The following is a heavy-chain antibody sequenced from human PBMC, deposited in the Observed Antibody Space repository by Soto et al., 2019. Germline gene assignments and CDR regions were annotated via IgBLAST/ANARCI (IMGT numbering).Heavy chain of an antibody. Sequence: GGSLRLSCAASGFTFSDYYIHWIRRAPGKGLEWISYISGNGEIIQYAASARGRFTISRDDAKNTLYLQMNSLKTEDTGVYYCTIGPYYYDTSGTPRYFDYWGQGTLVTVSS. CDR3: TIGPYYYDTSGTPRYFDY. J-gene: IGHJ4*02. CDR1: GFTFSDYY. CDR2: ISGNGEII. D-gene: IGHD3-22*01. V-gene: IGHV3-11*01.